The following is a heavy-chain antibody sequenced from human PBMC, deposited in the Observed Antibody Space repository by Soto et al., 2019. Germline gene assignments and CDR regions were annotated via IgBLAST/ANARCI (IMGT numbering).Heavy chain of an antibody. Sequence: EVQLVESGGGLVQPGRSLRLSCAASGFTFDDYAMHWVRQAPGKGLECVSGISWNSGSIGYAGSVKGRFTISRDNAKNSLYLQMNSLRAEDTALYYCAKDAITMVRGVISYYGMDVWGQGTTVTVSS. V-gene: IGHV3-9*01. CDR3: AKDAITMVRGVISYYGMDV. D-gene: IGHD3-10*01. CDR2: ISWNSGSI. J-gene: IGHJ6*02. CDR1: GFTFDDYA.